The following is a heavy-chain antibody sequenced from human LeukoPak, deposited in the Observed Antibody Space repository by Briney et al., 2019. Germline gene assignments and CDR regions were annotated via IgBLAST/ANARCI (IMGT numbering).Heavy chain of an antibody. CDR1: GFTFSSYA. Sequence: PGGSLRLSCAASGFTFSSYAMSWVHQAPGKGLEWVSAISGSGGSTYYADSVKGRFTISRDNSKNTLYLQMNSLRAEDTAVYYCAKSGSGWDYYLDYWGQGTLVTVSS. CDR3: AKSGSGWDYYLDY. J-gene: IGHJ4*02. CDR2: ISGSGGST. D-gene: IGHD6-19*01. V-gene: IGHV3-23*01.